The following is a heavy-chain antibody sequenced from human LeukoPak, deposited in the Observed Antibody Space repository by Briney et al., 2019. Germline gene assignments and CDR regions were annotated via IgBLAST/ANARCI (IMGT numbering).Heavy chain of an antibody. V-gene: IGHV3-74*01. J-gene: IGHJ5*02. CDR2: INSYESTT. CDR3: ARGHYLWGRPTWFDP. D-gene: IGHD3-16*01. Sequence: GGSLRLSCAPSGFTFSNYLMHSVRQAPEKGLVWVSRINSYESTTTYADSVKGRFTISRDNAKNTPYLQMNSLRAEDTAVDYCARGHYLWGRPTWFDPWGQGTLVTVSS. CDR1: GFTFSNYL.